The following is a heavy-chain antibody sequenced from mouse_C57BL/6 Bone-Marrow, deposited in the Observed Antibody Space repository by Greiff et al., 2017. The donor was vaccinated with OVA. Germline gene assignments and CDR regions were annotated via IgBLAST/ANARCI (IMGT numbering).Heavy chain of an antibody. CDR2: INPYNGGT. D-gene: IGHD1-1*01. CDR1: GYTFTDYY. CDR3: ARCLYYYGSTYWYFDV. J-gene: IGHJ1*03. V-gene: IGHV1-19*01. Sequence: VQLQQSGPVLVKPGASVKMSCKASGYTFTDYYMNWVKQSHGKSLEWIGVINPYNGGTSYNQKFKGKATLTVDKSSSTAYMELNSLTSEDSAVYYCARCLYYYGSTYWYFDVWGTGTTVTVSS.